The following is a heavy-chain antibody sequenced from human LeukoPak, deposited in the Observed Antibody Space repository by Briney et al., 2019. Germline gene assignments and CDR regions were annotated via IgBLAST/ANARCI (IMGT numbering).Heavy chain of an antibody. D-gene: IGHD2-2*01. CDR3: AKGYCSSTSCYALDY. J-gene: IGHJ4*02. Sequence: GGSLRLSCAASGFTFSSYGMHWVRQAPGKGLEWVAFIRYDGSNKYYADSVKGRFTISRDNSKNTLYLQMNSLRAEDTAVYYCAKGYCSSTSCYALDYWGQGTPVTVSS. CDR1: GFTFSSYG. CDR2: IRYDGSNK. V-gene: IGHV3-30*02.